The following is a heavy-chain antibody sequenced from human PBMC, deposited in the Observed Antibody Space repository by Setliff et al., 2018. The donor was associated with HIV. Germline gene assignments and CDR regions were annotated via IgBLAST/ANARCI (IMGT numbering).Heavy chain of an antibody. Sequence: NPSETLSLTCAVYGGSFSGSYWSWIRQPPGKGLEWIGEINKSGSTNYNPSLKSRVTMSVDTSKNQFSRKLSCVTAADTAVYYCARSSLYCSGGSCHLTWFDPWGQGVRSPSPQ. CDR2: INKSGST. V-gene: IGHV4-34*01. D-gene: IGHD2-15*01. CDR1: GGSFSGSY. J-gene: IGHJ5*02. CDR3: ARSSLYCSGGSCHLTWFDP.